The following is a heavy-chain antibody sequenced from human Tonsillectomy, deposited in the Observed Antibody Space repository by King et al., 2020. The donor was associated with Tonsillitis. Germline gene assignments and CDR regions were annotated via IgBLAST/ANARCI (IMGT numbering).Heavy chain of an antibody. D-gene: IGHD1-26*01. CDR1: GFTFSSYA. J-gene: IGHJ4*02. CDR3: PKEWGVDY. V-gene: IGHV3-23*04. CDR2: ISGSGGST. Sequence: VQLVESGGGLVQPGGSLRLSCAASGFTFSSYAMSWVPQAPGKGLVWVSTISGSGGSTYYGDSVKVRFNISRDNSKNTLFLQMNSLRAEDTAVYYCPKEWGVDYWGQGTLVTVSS.